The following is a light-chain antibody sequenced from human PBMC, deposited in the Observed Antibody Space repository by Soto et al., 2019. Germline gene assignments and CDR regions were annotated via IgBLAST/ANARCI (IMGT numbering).Light chain of an antibody. CDR2: GAS. CDR3: QQYNDWPPMYA. J-gene: IGKJ2*01. V-gene: IGKV3-15*01. CDR1: QSVGSK. Sequence: EIVMTQSPDTLSMSPGERATLSCRASQSVGSKLAWYQQKPGQAPRLLIYGASTRATGIPARFSGSGSGTEFTLTICCLQSEDFAVYFCQQYNDWPPMYAFGQGTKLEIK.